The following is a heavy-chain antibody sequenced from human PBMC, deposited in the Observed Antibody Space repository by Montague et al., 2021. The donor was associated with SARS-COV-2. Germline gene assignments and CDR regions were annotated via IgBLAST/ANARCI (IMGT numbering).Heavy chain of an antibody. D-gene: IGHD3-3*01. Sequence: SETLSLTCAVYGGSFSDFYWTWIRQSPGKGLEWIGEINPTGSANYNPSLKGRVTLSRDTSKNQFSLKLQSVTAADTAVYYCARGPVTISGGLICIPAVGHLDGWGQGTTVTVSS. CDR3: ARGPVTISGGLICIPAVGHLDG. CDR2: INPTGSA. CDR1: GGSFSDFY. V-gene: IGHV4-34*01. J-gene: IGHJ3*01.